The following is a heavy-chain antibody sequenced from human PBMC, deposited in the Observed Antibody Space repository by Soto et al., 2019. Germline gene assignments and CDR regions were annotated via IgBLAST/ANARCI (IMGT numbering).Heavy chain of an antibody. V-gene: IGHV3-11*01. J-gene: IGHJ4*02. CDR1: GFTFSDYF. CDR3: ARDRMVFNY. Sequence: QVQLVESGGGLVKAGASLTLSCAASGFTFSDYFMTWIRQAPGKGLEWVSYVTTDTIHYADAVKGRFTPSRDSAKNSLYLQMFNLSAEGTGVYYCARDRMVFNYWGQGALVTVSS. CDR2: VTTDTI. D-gene: IGHD2-8*01.